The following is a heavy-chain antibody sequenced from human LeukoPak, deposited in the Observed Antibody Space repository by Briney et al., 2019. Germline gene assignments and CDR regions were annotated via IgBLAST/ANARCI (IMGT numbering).Heavy chain of an antibody. CDR3: AKDLDSDYYCDGSGYDY. V-gene: IGHV3-9*01. Sequence: PGRSLRLSCAASGFTFDDYAMHWAPRAPGRGLEWVSGIRWNSDSIGYADSVTGRFTISRDNAKNSLYMQMNSLRAEDTALYYCAKDLDSDYYCDGSGYDYWGQGTLVTVSS. CDR2: IRWNSDSI. D-gene: IGHD3-22*01. CDR1: GFTFDDYA. J-gene: IGHJ4*02.